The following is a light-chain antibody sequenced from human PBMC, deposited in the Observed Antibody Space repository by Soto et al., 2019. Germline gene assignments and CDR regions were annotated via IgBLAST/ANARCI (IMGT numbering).Light chain of an antibody. CDR2: DAS. J-gene: IGKJ2*01. Sequence: DIQMTQSPSSLSASVGDRVTITCQASQDIRNYLNWYQQKPGKAPKLLIYDASYLETGVPSRFSGSGSGTDFTCTIDSLQHEDIVTYYCQQYVDFPQTFGQGTKLEIK. V-gene: IGKV1-33*01. CDR3: QQYVDFPQT. CDR1: QDIRNY.